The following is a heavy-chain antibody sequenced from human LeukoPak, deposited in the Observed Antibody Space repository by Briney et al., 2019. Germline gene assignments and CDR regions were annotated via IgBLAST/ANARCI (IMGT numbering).Heavy chain of an antibody. D-gene: IGHD1-26*01. J-gene: IGHJ4*02. CDR1: GFSFSSYA. CDR2: ISGSGGST. CDR3: AKASEVGRGYFDY. Sequence: PGGSLRLSCAASGFSFSSYAMSWVRQAPGKGLEWVSVISGSGGSTNYAASVKGRFTMPRDNSQNTLYLQMNSLRVEDTAVYYCAKASEVGRGYFDYWGRGTLVTVSS. V-gene: IGHV3-23*01.